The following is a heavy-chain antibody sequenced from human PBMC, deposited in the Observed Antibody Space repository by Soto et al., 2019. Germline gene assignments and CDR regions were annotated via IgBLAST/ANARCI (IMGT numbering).Heavy chain of an antibody. J-gene: IGHJ4*02. V-gene: IGHV3-23*01. CDR2: ISGSGGST. Sequence: EVQLLESGGGFVQPGGSLRLSCAASGFTFSSYAMSWVRQAPGKGLEWVSGISGSGGSTYYADSVKGRFTISRDNSKNTLYLQMNSLRAEDTAVYYCAKGRQLVFVLGYWGQGTLVTVSS. D-gene: IGHD6-6*01. CDR3: AKGRQLVFVLGY. CDR1: GFTFSSYA.